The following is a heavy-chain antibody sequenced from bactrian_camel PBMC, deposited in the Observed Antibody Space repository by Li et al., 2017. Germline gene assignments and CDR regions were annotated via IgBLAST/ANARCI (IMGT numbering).Heavy chain of an antibody. CDR1: GFTSNNCG. V-gene: IGHV3S9*01. J-gene: IGHJ4*01. Sequence: VQLVESGGGSVEVGGSLTLSCLAPGFTSNNCGVDWYRQGSSTMHDWVASIEAEGNARYRDSVKGRFTISQDSTDDTLYLQMDNLKPEDTAMYYRAAGGNFVGGACARPTEFPYTGQGTQVTVS. CDR2: IEAEGNA. D-gene: IGHD3*01.